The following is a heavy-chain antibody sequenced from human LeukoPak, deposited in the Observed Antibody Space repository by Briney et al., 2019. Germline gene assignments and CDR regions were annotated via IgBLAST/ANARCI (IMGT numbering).Heavy chain of an antibody. CDR1: GFTFSSYS. Sequence: GGSLRLSCAASGFTFSSYSMDWVRQAPGKGLEWVSSISSSSSYIYYADSVKGRFTISRDNAKNSLYLQMNSLRAEDTAVYYCARDSSSPHFDYWGQGTLVTVSS. CDR3: ARDSSSPHFDY. V-gene: IGHV3-21*01. J-gene: IGHJ4*02. CDR2: ISSSSSYI. D-gene: IGHD6-6*01.